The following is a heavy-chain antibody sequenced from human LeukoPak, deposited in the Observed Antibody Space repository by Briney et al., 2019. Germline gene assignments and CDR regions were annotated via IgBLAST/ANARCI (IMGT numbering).Heavy chain of an antibody. CDR1: GFTFSNYG. Sequence: GGSLRLSCAASGFTFSNYGMSWVRQAPGKGLEWASAISGSGGSTYYADSVKGRFTISRDNSKNTLFLQMNSLRAEDTAVYYCASGSYGSGFYCFYYMDVWGKGTTVTVSS. J-gene: IGHJ6*03. CDR3: ASGSYGSGFYCFYYMDV. CDR2: ISGSGGST. V-gene: IGHV3-23*01. D-gene: IGHD3-10*01.